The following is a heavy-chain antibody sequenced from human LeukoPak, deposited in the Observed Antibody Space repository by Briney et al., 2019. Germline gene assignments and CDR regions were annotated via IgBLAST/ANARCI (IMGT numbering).Heavy chain of an antibody. D-gene: IGHD3-22*01. CDR3: ARLLDNDSSGDPDTFDM. J-gene: IGHJ3*02. CDR2: IYYSGKT. Sequence: KPSETLSLTCAVSGGSLSSQYWSWIRQPPGKGVEWIGYIYYSGKTYCSPSLHSRVTISVDTSKNHFSLKLTSVTTADTAVYYCARLLDNDSSGDPDTFDMWGQGTMVTVSS. CDR1: GGSLSSQY. V-gene: IGHV4-59*11.